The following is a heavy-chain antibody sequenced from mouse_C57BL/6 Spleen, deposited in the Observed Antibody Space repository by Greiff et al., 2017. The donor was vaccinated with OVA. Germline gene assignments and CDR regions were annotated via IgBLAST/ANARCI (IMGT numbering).Heavy chain of an antibody. CDR3: ARSYSNSHFDY. CDR2: INPSSGYT. D-gene: IGHD2-5*01. CDR1: GYTFTSYT. J-gene: IGHJ2*01. V-gene: IGHV1-4*01. Sequence: QVQLKQSGAELARPGASVKMSCKASGYTFTSYTMHWVKQRPGQGLEWIGYINPSSGYTKYNQKFKDKATLTADKSSSTAYMQLSSLTSEDSAVYYCARSYSNSHFDYWGQGTLSQSPQ.